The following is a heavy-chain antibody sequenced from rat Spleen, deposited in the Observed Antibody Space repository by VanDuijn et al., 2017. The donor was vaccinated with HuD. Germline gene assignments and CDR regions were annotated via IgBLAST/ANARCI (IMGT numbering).Heavy chain of an antibody. CDR2: LSPDGRNT. J-gene: IGHJ1*01. CDR3: ARHPQRCAYWYFDF. V-gene: IGHV5-35*01. CDR1: VFTFSSTS. D-gene: IGHD3-5*01. Sequence: EVQLAESGGGLVQPGMSLKLSCEASVFTFSSTSMNWSRQARGKGLECVASLSPDGRNTYYPDKVKGRFVISKDNAKNTLYLQMDSLRSEDTATYCCARHPQRCAYWYFDFWGPGTMVTVSS.